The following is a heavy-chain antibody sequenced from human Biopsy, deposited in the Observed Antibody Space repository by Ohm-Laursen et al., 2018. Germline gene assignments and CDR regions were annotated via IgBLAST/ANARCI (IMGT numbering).Heavy chain of an antibody. J-gene: IGHJ4*02. CDR3: ATPFQYYDSWGGYPPFDH. CDR1: GRTFSNYA. D-gene: IGHD3-3*01. V-gene: IGHV1-69*17. Sequence: GSSETDSCKASGRTFSNYASSWVRQALGEGLGWMGGIIAVSGLVNYAPKFQGRVSITADKSTTTAYMELSNLKSEDTAVYYCATPFQYYDSWGGYPPFDHWGQGTLVTVSS. CDR2: IIAVSGLV.